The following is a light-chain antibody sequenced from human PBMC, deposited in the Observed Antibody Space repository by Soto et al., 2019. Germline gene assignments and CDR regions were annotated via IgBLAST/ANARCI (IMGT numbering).Light chain of an antibody. J-gene: IGLJ2*01. CDR3: QSFDSSLSGVV. CDR2: GNN. Sequence: QSVLTQPPSVSGAPGQRVTISCTGSSSNIGAGYDVHWYQQLPGTAPKLLIHGNNNRPSGVPDRFSGSKSGTSASLAFTGLQAEDEGDYYCQSFDSSLSGVVFGGGTKLTVL. V-gene: IGLV1-40*01. CDR1: SSNIGAGYD.